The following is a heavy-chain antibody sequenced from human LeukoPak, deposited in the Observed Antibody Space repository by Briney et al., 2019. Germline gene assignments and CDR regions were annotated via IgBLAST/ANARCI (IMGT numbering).Heavy chain of an antibody. CDR2: ISTSSRYI. CDR3: ARADCSGSTCYLRHSWFDP. V-gene: IGHV3-21*06. D-gene: IGHD2-2*01. CDR1: GFTLITFD. Sequence: AGGSLRLSCAASGFTLITFDMNWVRQAPGKGLEWVSSISTSSRYIYYRDSVKGRFTISRDDAKNSLYLQMNSLTVEDTAVYYCARADCSGSTCYLRHSWFDPWGQGTLVTVSS. J-gene: IGHJ5*02.